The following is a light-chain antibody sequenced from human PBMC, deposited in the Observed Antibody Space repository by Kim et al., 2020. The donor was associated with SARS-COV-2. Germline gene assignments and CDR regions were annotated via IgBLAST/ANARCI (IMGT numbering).Light chain of an antibody. V-gene: IGLV1-44*01. CDR1: SSNIGSNT. Sequence: QRVPISCSGSSSNIGSNTVNWYQPLSGTAPKLLIYSDKQRPSGVPARFSGSKSGTSAFLAISGLQSADEADYYCAAWDDSLNGQVVFGGGTQLTVL. CDR2: SDK. CDR3: AAWDDSLNGQVV. J-gene: IGLJ2*01.